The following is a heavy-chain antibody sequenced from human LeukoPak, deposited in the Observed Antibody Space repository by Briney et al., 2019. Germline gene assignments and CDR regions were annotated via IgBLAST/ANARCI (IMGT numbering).Heavy chain of an antibody. CDR2: IYYSGST. CDR1: GGSISSYY. J-gene: IGHJ4*02. CDR3: ARFGGVGFDY. V-gene: IGHV4-59*01. Sequence: SETLFLTCTVSGGSISSYYWSWIRQPPGKGLEWIGYIYYSGSTNYNPSLKSRVTISVDTSKNQFSLKLSSVTAADTAVYYCARFGGVGFDYWGQGTLVTVSS. D-gene: IGHD3-16*01.